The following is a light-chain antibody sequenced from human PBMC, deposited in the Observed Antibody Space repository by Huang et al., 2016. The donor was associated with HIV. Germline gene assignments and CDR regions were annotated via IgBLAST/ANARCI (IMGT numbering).Light chain of an antibody. J-gene: IGKJ2*02. V-gene: IGKV1-39*01. CDR2: AAS. CDR3: QQTYTIPGT. CDR1: QSIKTY. Sequence: DIQLTQSPSSLSASVGDRVTITCRTSQSIKTYLNWYRQEPGEPPRLLIYAASTLHSGVSTRFRGRGSGTDFTLTINNLQAEDFAIYFCQQTYTIPGTFGQGTKLQI.